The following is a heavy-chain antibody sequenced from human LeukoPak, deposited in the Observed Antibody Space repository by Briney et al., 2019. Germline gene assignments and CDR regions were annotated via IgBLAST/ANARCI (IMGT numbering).Heavy chain of an antibody. CDR3: AREGDYYDRSGFRRRDLDY. V-gene: IGHV4-38-2*02. Sequence: SETLSLTCTVSGYSISSGYYWGWIRQPPGKGLEWIGTIYHSGRTYYNPSLKSRDTISVDTSKNQFSLKLIPVTAADTAVYYCAREGDYYDRSGFRRRDLDYWGQGTLVTVSS. CDR1: GYSISSGYY. J-gene: IGHJ4*02. D-gene: IGHD3-22*01. CDR2: IYHSGRT.